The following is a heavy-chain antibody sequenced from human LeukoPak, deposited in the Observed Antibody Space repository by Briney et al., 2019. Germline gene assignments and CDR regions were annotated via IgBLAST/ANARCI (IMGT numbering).Heavy chain of an antibody. Sequence: GESLKISCKGSGYSFTSYWIGWVRQMPGKGLEWMGIIYPGDSDTRCSPSFQGQVTISADKSISTAYLQWSSLKASDTAMYYCARRGWGGYDTNWFDPWGQGTLVTVSS. V-gene: IGHV5-51*01. CDR3: ARRGWGGYDTNWFDP. J-gene: IGHJ5*02. CDR1: GYSFTSYW. CDR2: IYPGDSDT. D-gene: IGHD5-12*01.